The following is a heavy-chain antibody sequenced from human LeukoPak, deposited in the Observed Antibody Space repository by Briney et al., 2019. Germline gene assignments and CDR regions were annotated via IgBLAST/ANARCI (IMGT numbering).Heavy chain of an antibody. CDR1: GYTFTSYD. Sequence: VASVKVSCKASGYTFTSYDINWVRQATGQGLEWMGWMNPNSGNTGYAQKFQGRVTMTRNTSISTAYMELSSLRSEDTAVYYCARGQGSSWSQYYYYYYGMDVWGQGTTVTVSS. V-gene: IGHV1-8*02. CDR3: ARGQGSSWSQYYYYYYGMDV. J-gene: IGHJ6*02. CDR2: MNPNSGNT. D-gene: IGHD6-13*01.